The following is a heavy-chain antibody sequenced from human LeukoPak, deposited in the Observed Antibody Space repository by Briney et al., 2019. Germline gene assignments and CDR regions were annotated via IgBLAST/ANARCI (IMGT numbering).Heavy chain of an antibody. Sequence: ASVKVSCKASGYTFTSYAMNWVRQAPGQGLEWMGWINTNTGNPTYAQGFTGRSVFSLDTSVSTAYLQISSLKAEDTAVYYCARVVNLSGSDAFDIWGQGTMVTVSS. CDR3: ARVVNLSGSDAFDI. J-gene: IGHJ3*02. D-gene: IGHD5-12*01. CDR1: GYTFTSYA. CDR2: INTNTGNP. V-gene: IGHV7-4-1*02.